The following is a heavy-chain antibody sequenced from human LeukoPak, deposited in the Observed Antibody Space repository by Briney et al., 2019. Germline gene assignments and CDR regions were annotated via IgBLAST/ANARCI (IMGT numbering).Heavy chain of an antibody. V-gene: IGHV4-39*07. CDR2: IYYSGST. CDR1: GGSISSSSYY. CDR3: ARPGPPITMIVVPTGAFDI. J-gene: IGHJ3*02. Sequence: SETLSLTCTVSGGSISSSSYYWGWIRQPPGKGLEWIGSIYYSGSTYYNPSLKSRVTISVDTSKNQFSLKLSSVTAADTAVYYCARPGPPITMIVVPTGAFDIWGQGTMVTVSS. D-gene: IGHD3-22*01.